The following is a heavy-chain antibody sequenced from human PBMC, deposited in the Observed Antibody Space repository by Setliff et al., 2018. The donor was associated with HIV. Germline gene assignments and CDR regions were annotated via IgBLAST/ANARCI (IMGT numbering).Heavy chain of an antibody. D-gene: IGHD3-22*01. Sequence: LSLTCTVSGGSINSYYWSWIRQPPGKGLEWIGYIYYSGSTGYNPSLKSRVTISIGTSKNQFSLKLRSVTAADTAVYYCARHLYYFDNNGYLQPYYYMDVWGRGTTVTVSS. CDR1: GGSINSYY. CDR2: IYYSGST. CDR3: ARHLYYFDNNGYLQPYYYMDV. V-gene: IGHV4-59*08. J-gene: IGHJ6*03.